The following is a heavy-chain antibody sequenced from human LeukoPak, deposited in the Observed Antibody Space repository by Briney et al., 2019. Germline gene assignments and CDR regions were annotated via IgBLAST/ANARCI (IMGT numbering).Heavy chain of an antibody. D-gene: IGHD4-17*01. J-gene: IGHJ4*02. CDR2: IYPDDSDI. V-gene: IGHV5-51*01. CDR1: GYSFTSRW. Sequence: GESLKISCQGSGYSFTSRWIAWVRQMPGEGLEWMGIIYPDDSDIRYNPSFQGQVTMSADKSVNVAYLQWSSLKASDTAMYYCATFSNYGDLFDFWGQGTLVTVSS. CDR3: ATFSNYGDLFDF.